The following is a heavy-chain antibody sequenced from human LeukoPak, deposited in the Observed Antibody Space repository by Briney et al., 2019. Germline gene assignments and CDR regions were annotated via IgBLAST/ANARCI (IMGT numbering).Heavy chain of an antibody. CDR1: GFTFSSYG. Sequence: PGRSLRLSCAASGFTFSSYGMHWVRQAPGKGLEWVAVISYDGSNKYYADSVKGRFTISRDNSKNTLYLQMNSLRAEDTAVYYCAKRGRVAAAGTRGKETDYWGQGTLVTVSS. CDR2: ISYDGSNK. J-gene: IGHJ4*02. V-gene: IGHV3-30*18. CDR3: AKRGRVAAAGTRGKETDY. D-gene: IGHD6-13*01.